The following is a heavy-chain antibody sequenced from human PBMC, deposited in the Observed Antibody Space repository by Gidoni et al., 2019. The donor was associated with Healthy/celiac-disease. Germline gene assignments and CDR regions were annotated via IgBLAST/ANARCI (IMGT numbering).Heavy chain of an antibody. CDR1: GSPFTSYG. V-gene: IGHV1-18*04. D-gene: IGHD3-22*01. J-gene: IGHJ4*02. CDR3: ARDSSGYYYFDY. Sequence: QVQLVQSGAAVKKPGASVTVSCKASGSPFTSYGISWVRPAPGQGLEWMGWISAYNGNTNYAQKLQGRVTMTTDTSTSTAYMELRSLRSDDTAVYYCARDSSGYYYFDYWGQGTLVTVSS. CDR2: ISAYNGNT.